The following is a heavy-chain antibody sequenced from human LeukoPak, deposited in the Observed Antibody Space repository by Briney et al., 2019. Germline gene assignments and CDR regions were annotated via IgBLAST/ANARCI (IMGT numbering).Heavy chain of an antibody. CDR2: ISNSGSTM. J-gene: IGHJ4*02. V-gene: IGHV3-48*03. Sequence: GGSLRLSCVASGFTSSSYEMNWVRQAPGKGLEWVSYISNSGSTMYYADSVKGRFTISRDNAKNSLYLQMNSLRAEDTAVYYCARDWRHRDYGSGSLDYWGQGALVTVSS. D-gene: IGHD3-10*01. CDR3: ARDWRHRDYGSGSLDY. CDR1: GFTSSSYE.